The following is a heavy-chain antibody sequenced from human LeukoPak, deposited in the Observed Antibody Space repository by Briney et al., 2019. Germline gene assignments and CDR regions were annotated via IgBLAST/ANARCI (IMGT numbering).Heavy chain of an antibody. CDR3: ARKRIGSACDY. J-gene: IGHJ4*02. V-gene: IGHV3-30*03. CDR1: GFTFSSYG. CDR2: ISFDGSNK. D-gene: IGHD2/OR15-2a*01. Sequence: GGSLRLSCAASGFTFSSYGLHWVRQAPGKGLEWVAVISFDGSNKYYADSVKGRFTISRDNSKNTLYLQMNSLRAEDTAVYYCARKRIGSACDYWGQGTLVTASS.